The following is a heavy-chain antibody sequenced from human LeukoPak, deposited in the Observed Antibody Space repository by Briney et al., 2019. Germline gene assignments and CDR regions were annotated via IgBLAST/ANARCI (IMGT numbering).Heavy chain of an antibody. J-gene: IGHJ4*02. CDR1: GFTFSSYA. Sequence: PGGSLRLSCAASGFTFSSYAMHWVRQAPGKGLEWVAVISYDGSNKNYADSVKGRFTISRDNSKNTLFLQMNSLRAEDTAVYNCARARDYYGSGSYYSYWGQGTLVTVPS. D-gene: IGHD3-10*01. CDR3: ARARDYYGSGSYYSY. CDR2: ISYDGSNK. V-gene: IGHV3-30-3*01.